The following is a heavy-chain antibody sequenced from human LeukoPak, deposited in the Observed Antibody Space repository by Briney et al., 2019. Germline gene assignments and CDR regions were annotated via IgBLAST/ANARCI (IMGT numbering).Heavy chain of an antibody. CDR3: AREARYSSSWYSFDY. V-gene: IGHV3-11*01. CDR1: GFTFNDYY. D-gene: IGHD6-13*01. Sequence: GGSLRLSSAASGFTFNDYYMSWIRKAPGKGLEWVSYISSSGSTIYYADSVKGRFTISRDNAKNSLYLQMNSLRAEDTAVYYCAREARYSSSWYSFDYWGQGTLVTVSS. CDR2: ISSSGSTI. J-gene: IGHJ4*02.